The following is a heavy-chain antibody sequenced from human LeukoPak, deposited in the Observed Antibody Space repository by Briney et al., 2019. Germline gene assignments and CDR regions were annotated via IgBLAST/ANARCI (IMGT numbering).Heavy chain of an antibody. Sequence: TSQTLSLTCTLSGGSISSYYWSWIRQHAGKGLEWIGRIYSSGSTNYNPSLKSRVTMPVDTSKNQFSLKLSSVTAADTAVYYCARDVVVPATANYYHYYYYMDVWGKGTAVTVSS. J-gene: IGHJ6*03. CDR2: IYSSGST. CDR3: ARDVVVPATANYYHYYYYMDV. V-gene: IGHV4-4*07. D-gene: IGHD2-2*01. CDR1: GGSISSYY.